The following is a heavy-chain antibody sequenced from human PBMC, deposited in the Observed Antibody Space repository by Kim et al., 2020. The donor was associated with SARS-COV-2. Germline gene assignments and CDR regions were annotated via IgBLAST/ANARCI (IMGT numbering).Heavy chain of an antibody. CDR1: GYSFTSYW. CDR3: ARRSSERWELLFEGAFDI. Sequence: GESLKISCKGSGYSFTSYWIGWVRQMPGKGLEWMGIIYPGDSDTRYSPSFQGQVTISADKSISTAYLQWSSLKASDTAMYYCARRSSERWELLFEGAFDIWGQGTMVTVSS. CDR2: IYPGDSDT. D-gene: IGHD1-26*01. V-gene: IGHV5-51*01. J-gene: IGHJ3*02.